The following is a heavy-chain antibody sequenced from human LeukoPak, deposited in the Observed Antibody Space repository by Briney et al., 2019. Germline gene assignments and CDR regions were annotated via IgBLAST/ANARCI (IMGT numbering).Heavy chain of an antibody. CDR2: TYYSGST. Sequence: SETLSLTCSVSGGSISRSSYYWTWIRPSPGRGLEWIGNTYYSGSTLYNPSLKSRVTISVDTSKNQFSLRLTSVTAADTAVYYCARPRGDLWSGYDYWGQGVLVTVSP. CDR3: ARPRGDLWSGYDY. D-gene: IGHD3-3*01. J-gene: IGHJ4*02. CDR1: GGSISRSSYY. V-gene: IGHV4-39*01.